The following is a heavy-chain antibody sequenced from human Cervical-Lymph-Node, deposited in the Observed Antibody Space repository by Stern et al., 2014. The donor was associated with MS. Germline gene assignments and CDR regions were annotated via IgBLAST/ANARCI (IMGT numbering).Heavy chain of an antibody. CDR2: NYYRGNT. V-gene: IGHV4-59*01. CDR3: ARATDV. Sequence: QLQLQESGPGLLRPSETLSLTCTVSGASITSYYWSWIRQPPGKGLEWIGYNYYRGNTNYNASLKGRVAIAIGTSKTQFSLRLSSVTAADTAVYYCARATDVWGQGTLVTVSS. J-gene: IGHJ4*02. CDR1: GASITSYY.